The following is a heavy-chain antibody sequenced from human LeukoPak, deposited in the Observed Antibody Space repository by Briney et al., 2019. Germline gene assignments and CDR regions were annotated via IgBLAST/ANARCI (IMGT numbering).Heavy chain of an antibody. CDR2: IYYSGST. Sequence: PSETLSLTCTVSGDSISSSSSYWGWIRQPPGKGLEWIGSIYYSGSTYYNPSLKSRVTISVDTSKNQFSLKLSSVTAADTAVYYCARAFNDSSGYYSSYYFDYWGQGTLVTVSS. D-gene: IGHD3-22*01. CDR3: ARAFNDSSGYYSSYYFDY. V-gene: IGHV4-39*07. CDR1: GDSISSSSSY. J-gene: IGHJ4*02.